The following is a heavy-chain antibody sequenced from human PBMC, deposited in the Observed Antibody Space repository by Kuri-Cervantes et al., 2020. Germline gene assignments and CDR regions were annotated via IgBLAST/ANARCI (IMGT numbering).Heavy chain of an antibody. V-gene: IGHV1-45*02. CDR1: GYTFTYRY. D-gene: IGHD2/OR15-2a*01. J-gene: IGHJ4*02. Sequence: SVNVSCKASGYTFTYRYLHWVRQAPGQALEWMGWITPFNGNTNYAQKFQDRVTMTRDTSTSTVYMELSSLRSEDTAMYYCARDSVPIGTGGSFYDYWGQGTLVTVSS. CDR2: ITPFNGNT. CDR3: ARDSVPIGTGGSFYDY.